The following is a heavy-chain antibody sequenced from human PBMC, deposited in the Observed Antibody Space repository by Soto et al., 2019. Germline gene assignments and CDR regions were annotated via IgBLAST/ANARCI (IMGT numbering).Heavy chain of an antibody. Sequence: GGSLRLSCSASGFSFSNYWMAWVRQAPGKGLEWVANIEQDGSDKFYVDSVKGRFTVSRDNSKNTLYLQVNTLGGDDTAVYYCANLGGPYNFLSGESPNFDYWGQGTLVTVSS. CDR2: IEQDGSDK. D-gene: IGHD3-3*01. CDR1: GFSFSNYW. V-gene: IGHV3-7*01. J-gene: IGHJ4*02. CDR3: ANLGGPYNFLSGESPNFDY.